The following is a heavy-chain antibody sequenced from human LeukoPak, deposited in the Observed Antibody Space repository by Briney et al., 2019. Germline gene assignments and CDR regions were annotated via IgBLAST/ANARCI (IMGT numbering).Heavy chain of an antibody. D-gene: IGHD3-9*01. CDR1: GFTFSSYG. Sequence: GGSLRLSCAASGFTFSSYGMHWVRQAPARGLEWGEFIRYDGSNQYYEASVKGRFTISRDNSKNKLYLQMNSLRAEDTAVYYCAKVGWLGNYFDYWGQGTLVTVSS. CDR3: AKVGWLGNYFDY. CDR2: IRYDGSNQ. V-gene: IGHV3-30*02. J-gene: IGHJ4*02.